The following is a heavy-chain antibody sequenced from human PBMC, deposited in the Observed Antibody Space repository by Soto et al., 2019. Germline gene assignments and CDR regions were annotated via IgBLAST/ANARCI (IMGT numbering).Heavy chain of an antibody. Sequence: GGSLRLSCAASGFDFSTHALTWVRQAPGKGLEWLSSITNTGITTHYADSVKGRFTISRENSRNTLHLQLNNLRVDDTAVYYCAKGFDYGDTKNIDHWGQGTLVTVYS. V-gene: IGHV3-23*01. CDR3: AKGFDYGDTKNIDH. D-gene: IGHD4-17*01. J-gene: IGHJ4*02. CDR2: ITNTGITT. CDR1: GFDFSTHA.